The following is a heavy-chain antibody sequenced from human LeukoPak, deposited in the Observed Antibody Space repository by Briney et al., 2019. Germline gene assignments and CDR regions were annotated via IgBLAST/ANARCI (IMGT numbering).Heavy chain of an antibody. J-gene: IGHJ1*01. CDR1: GYTFTSYD. CDR3: ARGGGLRXWLRKDEYFQH. V-gene: IGHV1-8*01. CDR2: MNPNSGNT. D-gene: IGHD5-12*01. Sequence: ASVKVSCKASGYTFTSYDINWVRQATGQGLEWMGWMNPNSGNTGYAQKFQGRVTMTRNTSISTAYMELSSLRSEDTAVYYCARGGGLRXWLRKDEYFQHWGQGTLVTVSS.